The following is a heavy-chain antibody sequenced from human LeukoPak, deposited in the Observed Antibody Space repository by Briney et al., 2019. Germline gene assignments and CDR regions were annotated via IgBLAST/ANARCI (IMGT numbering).Heavy chain of an antibody. Sequence: PGGSLRLSCAASGFTFSSYAMSWVRQAPGKGLEWVSSISSSSSYIYYADSVKGRFTISRDNAKNSLYLQMNSLRAEDTAVYYCARDRLYYYDSSGYFSPGDYWGQGTLVTVSS. V-gene: IGHV3-21*01. J-gene: IGHJ4*02. CDR2: ISSSSSYI. CDR3: ARDRLYYYDSSGYFSPGDY. CDR1: GFTFSSYA. D-gene: IGHD3-22*01.